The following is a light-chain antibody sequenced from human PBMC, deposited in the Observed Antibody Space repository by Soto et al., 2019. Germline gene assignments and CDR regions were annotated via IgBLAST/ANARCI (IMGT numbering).Light chain of an antibody. J-gene: IGLJ2*01. CDR3: ISYAGSNKPA. Sequence: QSALTQPPSASGSPGQSVAISCSGTSSDVGGYNYVSWDQQHPGKAPKLMIYDVNKRPSGVPDRFSGSKSGNTASLTVSGLQAEDEADYYCISYAGSNKPAFGGGTKVTVL. CDR1: SSDVGGYNY. V-gene: IGLV2-8*01. CDR2: DVN.